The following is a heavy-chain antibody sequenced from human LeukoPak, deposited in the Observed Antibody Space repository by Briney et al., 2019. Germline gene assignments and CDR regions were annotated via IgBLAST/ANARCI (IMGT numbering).Heavy chain of an antibody. D-gene: IGHD1-14*01. CDR3: ARKTGSYYYYMDV. CDR2: INWNGGST. J-gene: IGHJ6*03. Sequence: PGGSLRLSCAASGFTFDDYGMSWVRQAPGKGLEWVSGINWNGGSTGYADSVKGRFTISRDNAKNSLYLQMNSLKAEDTALYYCARKTGSYYYYMDVWGKGTTVTVSS. CDR1: GFTFDDYG. V-gene: IGHV3-20*04.